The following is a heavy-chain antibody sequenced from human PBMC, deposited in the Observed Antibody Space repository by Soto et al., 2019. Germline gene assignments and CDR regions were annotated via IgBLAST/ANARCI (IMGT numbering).Heavy chain of an antibody. Sequence: EVQLVESGGGLVQPGRSLRLSCVVSGLTSGDHALHWVRQAPGKGLEWVSGISWDGDNIGYADSVKGRFTISRDNAMSSLYLHMNSLTTEDAALYFCAKAPGYCSDGSCSNLGHFVSWGQGTLVTVSS. D-gene: IGHD2-15*01. CDR2: ISWDGDNI. CDR1: GLTSGDHA. V-gene: IGHV3-9*02. CDR3: AKAPGYCSDGSCSNLGHFVS. J-gene: IGHJ4*02.